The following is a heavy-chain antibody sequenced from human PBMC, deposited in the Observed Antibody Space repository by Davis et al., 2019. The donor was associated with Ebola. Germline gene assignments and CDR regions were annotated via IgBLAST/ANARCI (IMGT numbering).Heavy chain of an antibody. D-gene: IGHD3-3*01. CDR2: ISGSGGST. CDR3: ARSGLSFGVVKYHYGMDV. V-gene: IGHV3-23*01. J-gene: IGHJ6*04. Sequence: PGGSLRLSCAASGFTFSSYAMSWVRQAPGKGLEWVSAISGSGGSTYYADSVKGRFTISRDNSKKTMYLQMNGLRAEDTAVYYCARSGLSFGVVKYHYGMDVWGKGTTVTVSS. CDR1: GFTFSSYA.